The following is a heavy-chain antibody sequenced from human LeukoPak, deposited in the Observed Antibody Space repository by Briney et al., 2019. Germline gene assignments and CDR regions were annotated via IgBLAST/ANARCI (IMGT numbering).Heavy chain of an antibody. CDR1: GSTFSSYE. D-gene: IGHD3-9*01. CDR2: ISSSGSTI. J-gene: IGHJ4*02. CDR3: ARDQLRYFDWLAKAHDY. Sequence: GGSLRLSCAASGSTFSSYEMNWVRQAPGKGLEWVSYISSSGSTIYYADSVKGRFTISRDNAKNSLYLQMNSLRAEDTAVYYCARDQLRYFDWLAKAHDYWGQGTLVTVSS. V-gene: IGHV3-48*03.